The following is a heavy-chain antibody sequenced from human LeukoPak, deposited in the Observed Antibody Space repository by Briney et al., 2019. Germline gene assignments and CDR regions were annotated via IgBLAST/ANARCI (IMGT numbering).Heavy chain of an antibody. J-gene: IGHJ6*03. CDR3: AREGYDILTGIQYYYYYYMDV. CDR2: ISAYNGNT. V-gene: IGHV1-18*01. Sequence: AASVKVSCKASGYTFTSYGISWVRQAPGQGLEWMGWISAYNGNTNYAQKLQGRVTMTTDTSTSTAYMELRSLRSDDTAVYYCAREGYDILTGIQYYYYYYMDVWGKGTTVTISS. D-gene: IGHD3-9*01. CDR1: GYTFTSYG.